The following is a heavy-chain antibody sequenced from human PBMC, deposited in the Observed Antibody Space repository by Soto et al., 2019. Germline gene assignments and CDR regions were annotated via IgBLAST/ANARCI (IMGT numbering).Heavy chain of an antibody. J-gene: IGHJ4*02. CDR2: ISGSGGDT. CDR1: GFTFGSYP. Sequence: EVQLLESEGGLVQPGGSLTLSCAVSGFTFGSYPMSWVRQAPGKGLEWVSAISGSGGDTYYADSVKGRFTMSRDNFKKPLYLQMNRPGAEDTGGYYCSKILPRGITTGWSKGGFDYWGQGTLVTVSS. D-gene: IGHD6-19*01. CDR3: SKILPRGITTGWSKGGFDY. V-gene: IGHV3-23*01.